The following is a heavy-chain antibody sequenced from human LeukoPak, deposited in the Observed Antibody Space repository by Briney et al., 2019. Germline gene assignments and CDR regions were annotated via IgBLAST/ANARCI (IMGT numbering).Heavy chain of an antibody. V-gene: IGHV3-23*01. J-gene: IGHJ4*02. CDR3: AKDRYGDYVLDFDY. Sequence: PGGSLRLSCAASGFTFSSYAMSWVRQTPDKGLEWVSAISGSGGTTYYADSVKGRFTISRDNSKNTLYLQMNSLRAEDTAVYYCAKDRYGDYVLDFDYWGQGTLVTVSS. D-gene: IGHD4-17*01. CDR2: ISGSGGTT. CDR1: GFTFSSYA.